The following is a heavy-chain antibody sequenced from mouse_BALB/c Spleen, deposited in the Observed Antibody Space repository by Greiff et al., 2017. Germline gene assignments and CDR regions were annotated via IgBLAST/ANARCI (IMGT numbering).Heavy chain of an antibody. J-gene: IGHJ2*01. V-gene: IGHV5-6*01. CDR1: GFTFSSYG. CDR2: ISSGGSYT. Sequence: EVKLMESGGDLVKPGGSLKLSCAASGFTFSSYGMSWVRQTPDKRLEWVATISSGGSYTHYPDSVKGRFTISRDNAKNTLYLQMSSLKSEDTAMYYCARHDDGPDYWGQGTTLTVSS. CDR3: ARHDDGPDY. D-gene: IGHD2-3*01.